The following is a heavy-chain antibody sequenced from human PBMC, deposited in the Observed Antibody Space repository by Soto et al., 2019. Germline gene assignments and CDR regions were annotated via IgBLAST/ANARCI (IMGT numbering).Heavy chain of an antibody. V-gene: IGHV4-31*03. J-gene: IGHJ5*02. D-gene: IGHD1-7*01. CDR1: GASISSGGYY. CDR2: IYYSGST. CDR3: ARGGITGTTANWFDP. Sequence: QVQLQESGPGLVKPSQTLSLTCTVSGASISSGGYYWSWIGQHPGKGLEWIGYIYYSGSTYYNPSLKSRVTISVDTSKNQFSLKLSSVTAADTAVYYCARGGITGTTANWFDPWGQGTLVTVSS.